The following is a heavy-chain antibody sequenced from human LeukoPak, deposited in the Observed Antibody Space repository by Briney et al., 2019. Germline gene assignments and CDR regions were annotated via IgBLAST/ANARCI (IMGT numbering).Heavy chain of an antibody. CDR1: GGSISSYY. D-gene: IGHD3-22*01. CDR3: ARVKVIDAFDI. Sequence: SATLSLTCNASGGSISSYYWSWIRQPPGQGLEWIGYIYYSGSTNYNPSLKSRVTISVDTSKNQFSLKLSSVTAADTAVYYCARVKVIDAFDIWGQGTMVTVSS. V-gene: IGHV4-59*01. CDR2: IYYSGST. J-gene: IGHJ3*02.